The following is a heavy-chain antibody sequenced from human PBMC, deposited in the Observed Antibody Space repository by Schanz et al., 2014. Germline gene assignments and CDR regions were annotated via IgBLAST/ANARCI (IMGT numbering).Heavy chain of an antibody. CDR2: IASGGSHT. CDR1: GITFSDYA. V-gene: IGHV3-23*01. CDR3: AREDGTSNTRCFDY. D-gene: IGHD2-2*01. Sequence: EVQLLESGGALEQPGGSLRLSCAASGITFSDYAMSWVRQAPGKGLEWVSTIASGGSHTFYADSVTGRFTISRDESKNTLYLQMNSLRAEDTAVYYCAREDGTSNTRCFDYWGQGALVTVSS. J-gene: IGHJ4*02.